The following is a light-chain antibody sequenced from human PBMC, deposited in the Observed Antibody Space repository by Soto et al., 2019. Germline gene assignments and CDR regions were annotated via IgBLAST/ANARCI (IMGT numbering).Light chain of an antibody. J-gene: IGKJ4*01. CDR1: QSLTNNY. CDR3: QQYGSSLPVT. CDR2: AAS. V-gene: IGKV3-20*01. Sequence: EIVLTQSPGTLSLSPGERATLSCRASQSLTNNYLAWYQQKPGQAPRLLIYAASSRATGIPDRFSGSGSEIDFILTISRLEPEDFAVYYCQQYGSSLPVTFGGGTNVEIK.